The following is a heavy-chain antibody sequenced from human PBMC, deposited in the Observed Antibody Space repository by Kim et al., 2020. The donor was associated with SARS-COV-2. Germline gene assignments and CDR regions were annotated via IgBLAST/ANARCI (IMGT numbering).Heavy chain of an antibody. Sequence: GGSLRLSCAASGFTFGDFAMHWVRQAPGKGLEWVSGISWNSGSIGYADSVKGRFTISRDNAKNSLYLQMNSLRAEDTALYYCAKVRRDYDLDYWGQGTLVTVSS. CDR3: AKVRRDYDLDY. CDR2: ISWNSGSI. D-gene: IGHD3-3*01. CDR1: GFTFGDFA. J-gene: IGHJ4*02. V-gene: IGHV3-9*01.